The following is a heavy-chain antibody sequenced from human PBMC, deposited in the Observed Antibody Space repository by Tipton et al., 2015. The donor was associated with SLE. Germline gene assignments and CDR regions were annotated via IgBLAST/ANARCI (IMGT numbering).Heavy chain of an antibody. Sequence: SLRLSCAASGFTLSSYVTHWVRQAPGKGLEWVAVLSYDGTNKYYADPVKGRFTISRDNSKNTLYLQMNSLRAEDTAVYYCARSLLAQLDYGMDVWGQGTTVTVSS. V-gene: IGHV3-30-3*01. CDR3: ARSLLAQLDYGMDV. J-gene: IGHJ6*02. D-gene: IGHD6-6*01. CDR2: LSYDGTNK. CDR1: GFTLSSYV.